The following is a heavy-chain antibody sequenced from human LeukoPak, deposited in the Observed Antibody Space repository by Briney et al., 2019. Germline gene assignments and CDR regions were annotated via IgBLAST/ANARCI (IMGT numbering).Heavy chain of an antibody. D-gene: IGHD1-26*01. V-gene: IGHV3-23*01. Sequence: GXXLXXSCAASGVTFSSSWMSWVRQAPGKXLEWVSAISGSGGSTYYADSVKGRFTISRDNSRDTVDLQMNSLRTEDTALYYCATSKRLVGAGGEFEIWGQGTMVTVSS. CDR1: GVTFSSSW. CDR3: ATSKRLVGAGGEFEI. CDR2: ISGSGGST. J-gene: IGHJ3*02.